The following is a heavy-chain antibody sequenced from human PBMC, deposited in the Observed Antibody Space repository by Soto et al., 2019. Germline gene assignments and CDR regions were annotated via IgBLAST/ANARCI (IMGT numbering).Heavy chain of an antibody. D-gene: IGHD3-10*01. CDR2: INSSGST. CDR1: AGSFTTYY. Sequence: QVQLQQWGAGLLKPSETLSLTCAVYAGSFTTYYWSWIRQPPGKGLEWIGEINSSGSTNYNPSLKSPLTISVNPTQNQFPPRLTPFTAADPAVDYCARIRARFSRSAFDIWGQGTMVTVSS. CDR3: ARIRARFSRSAFDI. V-gene: IGHV4-34*01. J-gene: IGHJ3*02.